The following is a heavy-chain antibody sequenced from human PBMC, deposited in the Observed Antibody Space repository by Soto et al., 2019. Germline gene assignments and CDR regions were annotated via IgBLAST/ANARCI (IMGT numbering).Heavy chain of an antibody. CDR2: IKQDGSEK. D-gene: IGHD3-16*02. J-gene: IGHJ4*02. Sequence: GGSLRLSCAASGFTFSSYWMSWVRQAPGKGLEWVANIKQDGSEKYYVDSVKGRFTISRDNAKNSLYLQMNSLRAEDTAVYYCARVPGNLGELSFFDYWGQGTLVTVSS. V-gene: IGHV3-7*01. CDR1: GFTFSSYW. CDR3: ARVPGNLGELSFFDY.